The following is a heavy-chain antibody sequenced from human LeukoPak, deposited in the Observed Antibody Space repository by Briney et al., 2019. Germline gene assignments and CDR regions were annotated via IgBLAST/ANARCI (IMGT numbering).Heavy chain of an antibody. Sequence: GGSLRLSCAASGFTFSSYAMHWVRQAPGKGLEWVAVISYDGSNKYYADSVKGRFTISRDNSKNTLYLQMNSLRAEDAAVYYCAREGYYGSGSYSYPDAFDIWGQGTMVTVSS. CDR1: GFTFSSYA. CDR2: ISYDGSNK. J-gene: IGHJ3*02. CDR3: AREGYYGSGSYSYPDAFDI. V-gene: IGHV3-30*04. D-gene: IGHD3-10*01.